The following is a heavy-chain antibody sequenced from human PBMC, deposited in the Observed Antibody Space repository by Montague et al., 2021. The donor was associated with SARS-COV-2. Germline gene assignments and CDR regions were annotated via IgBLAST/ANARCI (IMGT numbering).Heavy chain of an antibody. Sequence: PALVKPTQTLTLTCTFSGFSLSTSGMCVSWIRQPPGKALEWLARIDWDDDKYYSTSLKTRPTISKDTSKNQVVLTMTNMDPVDTATYYCARRTNDILTGYDCGMDVWGQGTTVTVSS. J-gene: IGHJ6*02. CDR2: IDWDDDK. V-gene: IGHV2-70*11. CDR3: ARRTNDILTGYDCGMDV. CDR1: GFSLSTSGMC. D-gene: IGHD3-9*01.